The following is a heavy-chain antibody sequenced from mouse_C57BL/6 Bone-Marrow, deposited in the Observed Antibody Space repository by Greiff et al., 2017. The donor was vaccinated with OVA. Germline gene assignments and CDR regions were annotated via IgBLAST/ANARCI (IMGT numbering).Heavy chain of an antibody. CDR2: IYPGSGST. CDR1: GYTFTSYW. CDR3: GGAYYSNYNFFDY. Sequence: VQLQQPGAELVKPGASVKMSCKASGYTFTSYWITWVKQRPGQGLEWIGDIYPGSGSTNYNEKFKSKATLTVDTSSSTAYMQLSSLTSEDSAVYYCGGAYYSNYNFFDYWGQGTTLTVSS. V-gene: IGHV1-55*01. J-gene: IGHJ2*01. D-gene: IGHD2-5*01.